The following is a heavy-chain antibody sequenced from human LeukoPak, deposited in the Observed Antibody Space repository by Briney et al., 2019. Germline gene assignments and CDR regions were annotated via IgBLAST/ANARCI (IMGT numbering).Heavy chain of an antibody. D-gene: IGHD6-19*01. CDR2: IRYDGSNK. CDR1: GFTFSSYG. V-gene: IGHV3-30*02. CDR3: AKDHRYSSGWHDY. Sequence: GGSLSLSCAASGFTFSSYGMHWVRQAPGKGLEWVAFIRYDGSNKYYADSVKGRFTISRDNSKNTLYLQMNSLRAEDTAVYYCAKDHRYSSGWHDYWGQGTLVTVSS. J-gene: IGHJ4*02.